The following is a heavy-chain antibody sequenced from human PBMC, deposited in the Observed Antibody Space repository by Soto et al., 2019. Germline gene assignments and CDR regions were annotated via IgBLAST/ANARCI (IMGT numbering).Heavy chain of an antibody. J-gene: IGHJ4*02. CDR1: GFTFSSYW. Sequence: GSLRLSCAASGFTFSSYWMHWVRQAPGKGLVWVSRINSDGSNTNYADSVKGRFTISRDNSKNTLYLQMNSLRAEDTAVYYCAREQGIAAAGTDGGIDYWGQGTLVTVSS. CDR2: INSDGSNT. V-gene: IGHV3-74*01. D-gene: IGHD6-13*01. CDR3: AREQGIAAAGTDGGIDY.